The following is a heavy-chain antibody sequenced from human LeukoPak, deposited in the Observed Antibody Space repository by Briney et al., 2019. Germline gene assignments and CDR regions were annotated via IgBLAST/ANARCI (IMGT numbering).Heavy chain of an antibody. CDR2: ISGSGGST. V-gene: IGHV3-23*01. J-gene: IGHJ4*02. Sequence: GGTLRLSCAASGFTFSSYGMSWVRQAPGKGLEWVSAISGSGGSTYCADSVKGRFTISRDNSKNTLYLQMNSLRAEDTALYYCAKDRMDPVNYWGQGTLVTVSS. D-gene: IGHD2-2*03. CDR3: AKDRMDPVNY. CDR1: GFTFSSYG.